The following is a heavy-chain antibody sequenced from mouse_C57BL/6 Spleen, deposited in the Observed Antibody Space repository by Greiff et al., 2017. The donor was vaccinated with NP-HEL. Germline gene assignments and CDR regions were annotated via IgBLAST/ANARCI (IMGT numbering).Heavy chain of an antibody. CDR2: IDPSDSET. Sequence: VQLQQSGAELVRPGSSVKLSCKASGYTFTSYWMHWVKQRPIQGLEWIGNIDPSDSETHYNQKFKDKATLTVDKSSSTAYMQLSSLTSEDSAVYYCARQGVLYWYFDVWGTGTTVTVSS. J-gene: IGHJ1*03. CDR3: ARQGVLYWYFDV. CDR1: GYTFTSYW. V-gene: IGHV1-52*01.